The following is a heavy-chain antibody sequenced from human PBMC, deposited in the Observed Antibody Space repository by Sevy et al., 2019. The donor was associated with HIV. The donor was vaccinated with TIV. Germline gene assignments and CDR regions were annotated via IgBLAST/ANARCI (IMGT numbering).Heavy chain of an antibody. CDR2: IIPSVGIA. Sequence: SVKVSCKASGGTLNNYGMNWVRQAPGQGLDWMGGIIPSVGIASYAQKIQGRAAITADESTSTIYLEVGRLRSDDTAVYFCASVRPCGGDCYFFDTWGQGTLVTISS. D-gene: IGHD2-21*02. J-gene: IGHJ4*02. CDR3: ASVRPCGGDCYFFDT. CDR1: GGTLNNYG. V-gene: IGHV1-69*10.